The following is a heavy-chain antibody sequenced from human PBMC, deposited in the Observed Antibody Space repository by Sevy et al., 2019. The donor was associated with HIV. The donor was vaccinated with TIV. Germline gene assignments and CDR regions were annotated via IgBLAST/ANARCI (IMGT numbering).Heavy chain of an antibody. CDR3: ATTKDYYERSVYPVDY. V-gene: IGHV1-24*01. CDR1: GYTLTEFA. J-gene: IGHJ4*02. Sequence: GESLKISCRVSGYTLTEFAMHWVRQAPGKGLEWMGTFDPEDDETMYAQKFQGRVTLTEDTSTDTAYMELSSLRSEDTAVYYCATTKDYYERSVYPVDYWGQGTLVTVSS. CDR2: FDPEDDET. D-gene: IGHD3-22*01.